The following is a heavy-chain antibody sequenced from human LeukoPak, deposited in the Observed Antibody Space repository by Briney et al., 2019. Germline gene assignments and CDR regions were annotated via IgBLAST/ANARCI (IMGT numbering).Heavy chain of an antibody. V-gene: IGHV4-39*07. CDR2: IYYSGST. J-gene: IGHJ4*02. CDR1: GGSISSTSYY. Sequence: SETLSLTCTVSGGSISSTSYYWGWIRQPPGKGLEWIESIYYSGSTYYNPSLKSRVTISVDTSKNQFSLKLSSVTAADTAVYYCATVGSSWYVAPYWGQGTLVTVSS. D-gene: IGHD6-13*01. CDR3: ATVGSSWYVAPY.